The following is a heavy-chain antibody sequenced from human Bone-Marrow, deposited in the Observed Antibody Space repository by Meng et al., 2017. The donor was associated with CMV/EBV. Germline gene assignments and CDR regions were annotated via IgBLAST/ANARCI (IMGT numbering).Heavy chain of an antibody. V-gene: IGHV4-59*01. CDR1: GGSISSYY. Sequence: GSLRLSCTVSGGSISSYYWSWIRQPPGKGLEWIGYIYYSGSTNYNPSLKSRVTISVDTSKNQFSLKLSSVTAADTAVYYCARGIAAADWGFAPWGQGTLVNGAS. J-gene: IGHJ5*02. CDR2: IYYSGST. CDR3: ARGIAAADWGFAP. D-gene: IGHD6-13*01.